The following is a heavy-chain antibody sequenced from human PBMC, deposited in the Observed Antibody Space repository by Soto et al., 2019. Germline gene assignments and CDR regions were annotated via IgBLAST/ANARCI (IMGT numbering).Heavy chain of an antibody. CDR2: ISGSGGST. Sequence: TGGSLRLSCAASGFTFSSYAMSWVRQAPGKGLEWVSAISGSGGSTYYADSVKGRFTISRDNSKNTLYLQMNSLRAEDTAVYYCAKRGYYDFWSGREYYYYGMDVWGQGTTVTVSS. V-gene: IGHV3-23*01. D-gene: IGHD3-3*01. CDR1: GFTFSSYA. J-gene: IGHJ6*02. CDR3: AKRGYYDFWSGREYYYYGMDV.